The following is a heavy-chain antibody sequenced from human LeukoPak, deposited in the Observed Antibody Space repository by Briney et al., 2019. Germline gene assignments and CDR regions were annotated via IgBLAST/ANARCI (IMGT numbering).Heavy chain of an antibody. CDR1: GGSISSYY. CDR3: ARGRIAAADPDYYYYYYMDV. Sequence: SETLSLTCTVSGGSISSYYWSWIRQPPGKGLERIWYIYYSGSTNYNPSLKSRVTISVDTSKNQFSLKLSSVTAADTAVYYCARGRIAAADPDYYYYYYMDVWGKGTTVTVSS. D-gene: IGHD6-13*01. V-gene: IGHV4-59*01. CDR2: IYYSGST. J-gene: IGHJ6*03.